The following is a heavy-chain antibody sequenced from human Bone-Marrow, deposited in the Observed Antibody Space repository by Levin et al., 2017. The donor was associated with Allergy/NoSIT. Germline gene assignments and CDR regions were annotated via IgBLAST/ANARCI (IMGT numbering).Heavy chain of an antibody. CDR1: GGSISSGGYY. Sequence: SETLSLTCTVSGGSISSGGYYWSWIRQHPGKGLEWIGYIYYSGSTYYNPSLKSRVTISVDTSKNQFSLKLSSVTAADTAVYYCARFVLTMIVGGSNWFDPWGQGTLVTVSS. V-gene: IGHV4-31*03. CDR3: ARFVLTMIVGGSNWFDP. J-gene: IGHJ5*02. D-gene: IGHD3-22*01. CDR2: IYYSGST.